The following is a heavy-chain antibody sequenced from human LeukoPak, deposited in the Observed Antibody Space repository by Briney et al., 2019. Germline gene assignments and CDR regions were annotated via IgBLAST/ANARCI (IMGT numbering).Heavy chain of an antibody. Sequence: SVKVSCKASGGTFSSYAISWVRQAPGQGLEWMGRIIPILGIANYAQKFQGRVTITADKSTSTAYMELSSLRSVDTAVYYCARLMIVGAHPPNSAFDIWGQGTMVTVSS. CDR1: GGTFSSYA. CDR3: ARLMIVGAHPPNSAFDI. V-gene: IGHV1-69*04. D-gene: IGHD1-26*01. J-gene: IGHJ3*02. CDR2: IIPILGIA.